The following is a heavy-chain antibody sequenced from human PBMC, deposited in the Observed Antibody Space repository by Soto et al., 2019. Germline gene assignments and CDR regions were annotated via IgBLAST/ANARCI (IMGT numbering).Heavy chain of an antibody. D-gene: IGHD3-10*01. CDR3: VREGIGWGGLDA. Sequence: PGGSLRLSCAASGFTFRNYAMNWVRQAPGKGLEWVSGISGSGSITYLADSVKGRFTISRDNAENTLFLHMNSLTADDTAVYHCVREGIGWGGLDAWGQGTTGTVSS. CDR1: GFTFRNYA. J-gene: IGHJ6*02. V-gene: IGHV3-23*01. CDR2: ISGSGSIT.